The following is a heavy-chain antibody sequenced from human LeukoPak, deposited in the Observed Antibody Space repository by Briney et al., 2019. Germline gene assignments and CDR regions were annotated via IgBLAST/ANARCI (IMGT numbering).Heavy chain of an antibody. V-gene: IGHV4-59*01. J-gene: IGHJ5*01. Sequence: SETLSLTCTVFGGSISTYCWTWIRPPPGKGLEWIGYNHYTGSTNHNPSLRSRVTMSVDTSKNQFSLKLSSVTAADTAVYYCARGRSGGDWFDSWGQGTLVTVSS. CDR3: ARGRSGGDWFDS. D-gene: IGHD3-10*01. CDR1: GGSISTYC. CDR2: NHYTGST.